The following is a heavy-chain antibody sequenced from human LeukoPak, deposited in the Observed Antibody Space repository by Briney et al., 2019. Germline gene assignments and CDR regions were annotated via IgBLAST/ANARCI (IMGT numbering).Heavy chain of an antibody. D-gene: IGHD5-18*01. CDR2: IDSDGSST. CDR1: GFTFSSYW. Sequence: GGSLRLSCAASGFTFSSYWMHRVRQAPGKGLVWVSRIDSDGSSTTYADSVKGRFTISRDNAKNTLYLQMNSLRAEDTAVYYCARDLGYSYASDAFDIWGQGTMVTVSS. CDR3: ARDLGYSYASDAFDI. V-gene: IGHV3-74*01. J-gene: IGHJ3*02.